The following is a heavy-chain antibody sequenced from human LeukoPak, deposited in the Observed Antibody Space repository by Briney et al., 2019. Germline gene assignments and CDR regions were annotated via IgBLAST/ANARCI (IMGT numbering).Heavy chain of an antibody. J-gene: IGHJ4*02. CDR1: GFTFSTMG. CDR3: AKDQSGTFRDY. Sequence: FSAAPGFTFSTMGIHWVRQAPGRGLEWLAFIRYDGSNRFYAASVKGRFTISRDNSKNTVFLQMNSLRTEDTAVYYCAKDQSGTFRDYWGQGTLVTVSS. V-gene: IGHV3-30*02. D-gene: IGHD1-26*01. CDR2: IRYDGSNR.